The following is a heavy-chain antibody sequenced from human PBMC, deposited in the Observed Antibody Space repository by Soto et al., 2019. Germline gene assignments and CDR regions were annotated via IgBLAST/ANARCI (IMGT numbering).Heavy chain of an antibody. J-gene: IGHJ6*02. CDR3: ARDMVRYFDWLGNYYYYGMDV. CDR2: IWYDGSNK. D-gene: IGHD3-9*01. CDR1: GFTFSSYG. V-gene: IGHV3-33*01. Sequence: GGSLRLSCAASGFTFSSYGMHWVRQAPGKGLEWVAVIWYDGSNKYYADSVKGRFTISRDNSKNTLYLQMNSLRAEDTAVYYCARDMVRYFDWLGNYYYYGMDVWGQGTTVTVSS.